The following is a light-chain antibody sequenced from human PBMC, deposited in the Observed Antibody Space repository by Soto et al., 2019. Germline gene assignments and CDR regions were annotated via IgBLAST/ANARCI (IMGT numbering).Light chain of an antibody. CDR1: QGVGNS. Sequence: DIQMTQSPSSLSASAGDRVTITCRASQGVGNSLDWYQQKPGKAPKRLIYEISSLQTGVPSRFSGTGSGTEFTLTISGLQPEDFATYYCLQHTSYPFTFGPGTKVHIK. J-gene: IGKJ3*01. CDR3: LQHTSYPFT. CDR2: EIS. V-gene: IGKV1-17*01.